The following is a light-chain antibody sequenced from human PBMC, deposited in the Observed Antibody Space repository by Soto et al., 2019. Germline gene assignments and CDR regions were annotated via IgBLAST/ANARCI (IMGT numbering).Light chain of an antibody. CDR2: ATS. CDR3: QDSSTSPWP. CDR1: QSVTSTY. Sequence: TQSPGTLSLSPGERATLSCRAVQSVTSTYMAWYQQKPGQAPRLLIYATSFRATGIPDRGRGSGSGTDFTLTISSLEPEDSEVYYCQDSSTSPWPFGQGTKVEIK. J-gene: IGKJ1*01. V-gene: IGKV3-20*01.